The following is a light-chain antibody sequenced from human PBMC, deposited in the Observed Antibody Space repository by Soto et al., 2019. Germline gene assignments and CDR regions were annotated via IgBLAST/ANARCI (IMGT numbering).Light chain of an antibody. Sequence: QSVLTQPPSVSGAPGQRVTISCTGSSSNIGSTYDVQWYQQLPGTAPKLLTHGNTNRPSGVPDRFSGSKSGTSASLAITGLQADDEADYYCQSYDDSLSAHYVFGTGTKVTVL. V-gene: IGLV1-40*01. CDR3: QSYDDSLSAHYV. J-gene: IGLJ1*01. CDR2: GNT. CDR1: SSNIGSTYD.